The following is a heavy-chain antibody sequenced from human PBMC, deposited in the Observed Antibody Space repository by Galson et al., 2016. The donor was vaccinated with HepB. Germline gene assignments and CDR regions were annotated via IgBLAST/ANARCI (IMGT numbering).Heavy chain of an antibody. V-gene: IGHV3-9*01. D-gene: IGHD1-26*01. J-gene: IGHJ4*02. Sequence: SLRLSCAASGFTFDDYAMHWVRQAPGKGLEWVSGINWKSGYIAYADSVKGRFIISRDNAKNSLYLQMNRLRVDDTAVYYCARGVAASGYWGQGNLVTVSS. CDR3: ARGVAASGY. CDR1: GFTFDDYA. CDR2: INWKSGYI.